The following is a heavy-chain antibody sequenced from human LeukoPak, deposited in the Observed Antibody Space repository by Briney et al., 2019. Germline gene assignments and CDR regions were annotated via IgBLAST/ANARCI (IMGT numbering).Heavy chain of an antibody. CDR1: GGSFSGYY. V-gene: IGHV3-23*01. CDR2: ISDSGGST. J-gene: IGHJ4*02. D-gene: IGHD2-15*01. Sequence: LTCAVYGGSFSGYYWSWIRQPPGKGLEWVSAISDSGGSTYYADSVKGRFTISRDNSKNTLYLQMNSLRAEDTAVYYCAKDARDMVVFFRTATNGLDYWGQGTLVTVSS. CDR3: AKDARDMVVFFRTATNGLDY.